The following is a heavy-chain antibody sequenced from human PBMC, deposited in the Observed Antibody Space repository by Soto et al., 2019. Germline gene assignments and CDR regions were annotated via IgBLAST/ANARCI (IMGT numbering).Heavy chain of an antibody. J-gene: IGHJ5*01. CDR1: GYPFTSYG. Sequence: QVQLVQSGAEVKKPGASVKVSCKASGYPFTSYGISWVRQAPGQGREWMAWISAYNGNTNYAQKLQGRVTMTTDTSAGTAYMELRSLRYGDTAVYYCARGRRSYALDSWAQGTLVTVSS. V-gene: IGHV1-18*01. D-gene: IGHD1-26*01. CDR2: ISAYNGNT. CDR3: ARGRRSYALDS.